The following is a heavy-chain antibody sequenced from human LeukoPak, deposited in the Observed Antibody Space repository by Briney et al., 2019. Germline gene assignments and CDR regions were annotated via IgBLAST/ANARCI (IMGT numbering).Heavy chain of an antibody. V-gene: IGHV3-23*01. CDR1: GFTFSSYA. J-gene: IGHJ4*02. D-gene: IGHD3-22*01. CDR2: ISGSGGST. CDR3: AKGYYYDSSGLTFDY. Sequence: GGSLRLSCAASGFTFSSYAMSWVRQAPGKGLEWASAISGSGGSTYYADSVKGRFTVSRDNSKNTLYLQMNSLRAEDTAVYYCAKGYYYDSSGLTFDYWGQGTLVTVSS.